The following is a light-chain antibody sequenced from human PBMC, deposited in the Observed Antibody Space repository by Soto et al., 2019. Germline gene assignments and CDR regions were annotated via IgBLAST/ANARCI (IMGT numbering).Light chain of an antibody. J-gene: IGKJ4*01. V-gene: IGKV4-1*01. Sequence: DIVMTQSPDSLAVSLGERATINCKSSQSVLSSSNNKNYLAWYQQKPRQPPKLLIYWASTRESGVPDRFSGGGSGTDFTLTISSLQAEDVAVYYCQQYFSTPTFGGGTKVEIK. CDR2: WAS. CDR1: QSVLSSSNNKNY. CDR3: QQYFSTPT.